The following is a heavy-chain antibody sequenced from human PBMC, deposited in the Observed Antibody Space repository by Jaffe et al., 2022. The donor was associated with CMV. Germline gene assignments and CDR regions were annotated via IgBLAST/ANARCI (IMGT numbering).Heavy chain of an antibody. CDR3: AADPHYYDSSGYYDYYYYGMDV. D-gene: IGHD3-22*01. CDR1: GFTFTSSA. J-gene: IGHJ6*02. V-gene: IGHV1-58*01. CDR2: IVVGSGNT. Sequence: QMQLVQSGPEVKKPGTSVKVSCKASGFTFTSSAVQWVRQARGQRLEWIGWIVVGSGNTNYAQKFQERVTITRDMSTSTAYMELSSLRSEDTAVYYCAADPHYYDSSGYYDYYYYGMDVWGQGTTVTVSS.